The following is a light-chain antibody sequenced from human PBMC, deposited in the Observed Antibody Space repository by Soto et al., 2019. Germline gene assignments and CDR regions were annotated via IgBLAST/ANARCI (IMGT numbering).Light chain of an antibody. Sequence: DIQMTQSPSTLSASVGDRVTITCRASQSMNDWLAWYQQKPGKAPKVLIYDASSLQSGVPSRFSGSGSGTEFTLTIDRPQPDDVSTYYCLRYNAFSQTFGQGTKVEI. J-gene: IGKJ1*01. CDR2: DAS. V-gene: IGKV1-5*01. CDR3: LRYNAFSQT. CDR1: QSMNDW.